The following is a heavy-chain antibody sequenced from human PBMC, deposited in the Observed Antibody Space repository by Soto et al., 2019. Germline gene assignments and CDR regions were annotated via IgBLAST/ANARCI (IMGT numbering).Heavy chain of an antibody. Sequence: SETLSLTCTVSGGSISSYYWSWIRQPPGKGLEWIGYIYYSGSTNYNPSLKSRVTISVDTSKNQFSLKLSSVTAADTAVYYCAREKQEMASEYFDYWGQGTLVTVSS. V-gene: IGHV4-59*01. J-gene: IGHJ4*02. CDR1: GGSISSYY. CDR2: IYYSGST. CDR3: AREKQEMASEYFDY.